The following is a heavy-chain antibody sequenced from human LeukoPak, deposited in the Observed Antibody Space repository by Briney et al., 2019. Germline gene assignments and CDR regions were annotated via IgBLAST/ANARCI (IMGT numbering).Heavy chain of an antibody. D-gene: IGHD3-10*01. CDR3: ARGIPSYYYGSSSNWFDP. Sequence: GASVKVSCKASGYTFTGYYMHWVRQAPGQGLEWMGWINPNSGGTNYAQKFQGRVTMTRDTSISTAYMELSRLRSDDTAVYYCARGIPSYYYGSSSNWFDPWGQGTLVTVSP. J-gene: IGHJ5*02. V-gene: IGHV1-2*02. CDR1: GYTFTGYY. CDR2: INPNSGGT.